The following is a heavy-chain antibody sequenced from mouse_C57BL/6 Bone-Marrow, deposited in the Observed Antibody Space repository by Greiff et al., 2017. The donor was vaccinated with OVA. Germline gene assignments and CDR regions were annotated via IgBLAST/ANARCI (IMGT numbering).Heavy chain of an antibody. CDR2: INPYNGGT. Sequence: EVQLQQSGPVLVKPGASVKMSCKASGYTFTDYYMNWVKQSHGKSLEWIGVINPYNGGTSYHQTFKGKATLTVDKSSSTAYMELNSLTSEDSAVYYCARRVRPYAMDYWGQGTSVTVSS. J-gene: IGHJ4*01. D-gene: IGHD2-14*01. V-gene: IGHV1-19*01. CDR3: ARRVRPYAMDY. CDR1: GYTFTDYY.